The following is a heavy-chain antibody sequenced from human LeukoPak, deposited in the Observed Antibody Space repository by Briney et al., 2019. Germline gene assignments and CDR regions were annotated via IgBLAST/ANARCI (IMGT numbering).Heavy chain of an antibody. V-gene: IGHV3-30*02. CDR1: GFTFSSYG. J-gene: IGHJ4*02. D-gene: IGHD4-17*01. Sequence: PGGSLRLSCAASGFTFSSYGMHWVRQAPGKGLEWVAFIRYGGRDKYYADSVKGRFTISRDNSENTLYLQLNSLRGEDTAVYYCASDRDSATNYGDSLDYRGQGTLVTVSS. CDR3: ASDRDSATNYGDSLDY. CDR2: IRYGGRDK.